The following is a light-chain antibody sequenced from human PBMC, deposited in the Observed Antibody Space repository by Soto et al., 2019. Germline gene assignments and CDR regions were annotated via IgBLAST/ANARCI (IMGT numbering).Light chain of an antibody. J-gene: IGKJ1*01. CDR3: HQYGSSPQT. Sequence: EIVMTQSPATLSVSPGERATLSCRASQSVSSNLAWYQQKPGQAPRLLIYDASYRAPGIPARFTGSGSGTDFTLTISRLEPEDFAVFYCHQYGSSPQTFGQGTKVDIK. CDR1: QSVSSN. CDR2: DAS. V-gene: IGKV3-20*01.